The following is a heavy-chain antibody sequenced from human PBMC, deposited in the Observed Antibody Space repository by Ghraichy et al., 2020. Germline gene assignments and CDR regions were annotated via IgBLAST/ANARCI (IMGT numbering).Heavy chain of an antibody. J-gene: IGHJ4*02. Sequence: SETLSLTCAVSGDVIGAGGYSWSWIRQSPGKGLEWVGYTYHDGTTHLNPSLKNRVTILVDKSKNQFSLNLSSLIAADTAVYYCARGAHDYAFDFWGQGAPVTVTS. D-gene: IGHD4-17*01. CDR3: ARGAHDYAFDF. CDR2: TYHDGTT. V-gene: IGHV4-30-2*06. CDR1: GDVIGAGGYS.